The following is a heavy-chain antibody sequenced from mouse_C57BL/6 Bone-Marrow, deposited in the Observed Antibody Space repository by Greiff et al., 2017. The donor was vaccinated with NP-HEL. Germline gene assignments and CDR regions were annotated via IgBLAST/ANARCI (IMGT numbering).Heavy chain of an antibody. CDR3: AIYGSSYVWYFDV. Sequence: QVQLQQSGAELVRPGTSVKVSCKASGYAFTNYLIEWVKQRPGQGLEWIGVINPGSGGTNYNEKFKGKATLTADKSSSTAYMQLSSLTSEDSAVYFCAIYGSSYVWYFDVWGTGTTVTVSS. CDR2: INPGSGGT. CDR1: GYAFTNYL. D-gene: IGHD1-1*01. J-gene: IGHJ1*03. V-gene: IGHV1-54*01.